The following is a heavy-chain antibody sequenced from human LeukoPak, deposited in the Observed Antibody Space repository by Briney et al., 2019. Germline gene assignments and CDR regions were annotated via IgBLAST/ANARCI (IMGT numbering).Heavy chain of an antibody. CDR3: ARALVYDILTGYLSQTYYYYYMDI. D-gene: IGHD3-9*01. Sequence: GASVKVSCKASGYTFTSYGISWVRQAPGQGLECMGCISAYNGNTNYAQKLQGRVTMTTDTSTSTAYMELSSLRSEDTAVYYCARALVYDILTGYLSQTYYYYYMDIWGKGTTVTISS. V-gene: IGHV1-18*01. CDR1: GYTFTSYG. CDR2: ISAYNGNT. J-gene: IGHJ6*03.